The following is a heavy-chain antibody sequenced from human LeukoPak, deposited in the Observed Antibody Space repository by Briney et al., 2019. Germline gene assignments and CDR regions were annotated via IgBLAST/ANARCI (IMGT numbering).Heavy chain of an antibody. CDR2: ISGSGDGT. V-gene: IGHV3-23*01. J-gene: IGHJ4*02. CDR1: GFTFSSYW. D-gene: IGHD4-17*01. CDR3: AKVGPTVTPYLDY. Sequence: PGGSLRLSCAASGFTFSSYWMHWVRQAPGKGLEWVSAISGSGDGTYYADSVKGRFTISRDNSKNTLYLQMNSLRAEDTAVYYCAKVGPTVTPYLDYWGQGTLVTVSS.